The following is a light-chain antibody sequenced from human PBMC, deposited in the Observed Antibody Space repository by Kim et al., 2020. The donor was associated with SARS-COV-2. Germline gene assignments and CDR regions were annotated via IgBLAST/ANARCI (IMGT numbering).Light chain of an antibody. CDR3: QQANSFPRT. V-gene: IGKV1-12*01. Sequence: ASVGDRVTITCRASQGIGSWLAWYQQKQGKVPELLSYAASSLRSGVPSRFSGGGSGTDFTLTISSLRPEDFATYYCQQANSFPRTFGQGTKVDIK. CDR2: AAS. J-gene: IGKJ1*01. CDR1: QGIGSW.